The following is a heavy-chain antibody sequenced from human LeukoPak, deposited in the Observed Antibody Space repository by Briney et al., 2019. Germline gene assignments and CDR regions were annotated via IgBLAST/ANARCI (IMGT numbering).Heavy chain of an antibody. CDR3: ARSGNYYGSYYYYYYMDV. CDR2: INHSGST. Sequence: SETLSLTCAVYGGSFSGYYWSWLRQPPGKGLEWIGEINHSGSTNYNPSLKSRVTISVDTSKNQFSLKLSSVTAADTAVYYCARSGNYYGSYYYYYYMDVWGKGTTVTVSS. V-gene: IGHV4-34*01. CDR1: GGSFSGYY. D-gene: IGHD3-10*01. J-gene: IGHJ6*03.